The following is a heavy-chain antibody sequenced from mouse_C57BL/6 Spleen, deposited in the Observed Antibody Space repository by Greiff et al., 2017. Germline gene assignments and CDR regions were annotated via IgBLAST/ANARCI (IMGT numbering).Heavy chain of an antibody. J-gene: IGHJ2*01. D-gene: IGHD4-1*01. V-gene: IGHV1-59*01. CDR2: IDPSDSYT. Sequence: VQLQQPGAELVRPGTSVKLSCKASGYTFTSYWMHWVKQRPGQGLEWIGVIDPSDSYTNYNQKFKGKATLTVDTSSSTAYMQLSSLTSEDSAFYYCAREGTGLDYWGQGTTLTVSS. CDR3: AREGTGLDY. CDR1: GYTFTSYW.